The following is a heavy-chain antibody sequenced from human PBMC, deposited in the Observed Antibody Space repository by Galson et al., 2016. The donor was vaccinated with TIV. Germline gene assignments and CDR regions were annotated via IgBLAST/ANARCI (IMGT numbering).Heavy chain of an antibody. V-gene: IGHV3-9*01. CDR1: GFTFDDYA. Sequence: SLRLSCAASGFTFDDYAMHWVRQPPGKGLEWVSSINWHGNSVVYADSVKGRFTISRDNGKTSLYLQMNSLRPEDTALYYCAKDRAADASMDYYFYHAMGVWGHGTAVTVS. CDR2: INWHGNSV. J-gene: IGHJ6*02. CDR3: AKDRAADASMDYYFYHAMGV. D-gene: IGHD5-18*01.